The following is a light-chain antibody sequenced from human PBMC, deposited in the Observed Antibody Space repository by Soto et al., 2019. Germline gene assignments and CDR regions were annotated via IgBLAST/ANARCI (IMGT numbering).Light chain of an antibody. CDR3: QQYNSYPYP. J-gene: IGKJ2*01. CDR1: QSISTW. V-gene: IGKV1-5*01. Sequence: DIQMTQSPSTVSASVGDAVTITCRASQSISTWLAWYQQKPGKAPNLLIYDASTLESGGPSGFSGSGSGTEFTLTISSLQPDDSETYYCQQYNSYPYPFGQGNKLEIK. CDR2: DAS.